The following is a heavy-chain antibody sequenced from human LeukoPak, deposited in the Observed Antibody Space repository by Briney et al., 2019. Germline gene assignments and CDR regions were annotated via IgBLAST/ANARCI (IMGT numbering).Heavy chain of an antibody. CDR2: INTDGSTT. J-gene: IGHJ4*02. V-gene: IGHV3-74*01. CDR3: ARVLYTYSSSTLGY. D-gene: IGHD6-6*01. Sequence: GGSLRLSCATSGFTFTSYWMHWVRQAPGKGLVWVSRINTDGSTTDYADSVRGRFTISRDNAKNTLYLQMNSLRTEDTAVYYCARVLYTYSSSTLGYWGQGTLVTVSS. CDR1: GFTFTSYW.